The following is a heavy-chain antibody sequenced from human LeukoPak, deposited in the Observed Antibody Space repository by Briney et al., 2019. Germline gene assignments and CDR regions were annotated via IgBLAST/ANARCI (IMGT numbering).Heavy chain of an antibody. CDR3: ATAAWIHLSLL. Sequence: PSETLSLTCTVSGGSISSSSYYWGWIRQPPGKGLEWIGSIYYSGSTYYNPSLKSRVTISVDTPKNQFSLKLTSVTTADTAVYFCATAAWIHLSLLWGQGIRVTVSS. J-gene: IGHJ4*02. D-gene: IGHD5-18*01. CDR2: IYYSGST. V-gene: IGHV4-39*07. CDR1: GGSISSSSYY.